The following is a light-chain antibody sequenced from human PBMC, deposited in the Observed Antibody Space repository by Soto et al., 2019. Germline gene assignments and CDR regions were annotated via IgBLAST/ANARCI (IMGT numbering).Light chain of an antibody. J-gene: IGLJ3*02. V-gene: IGLV2-14*01. Sequence: QSALTQPASVSGSPGQSITISCTGTSSDVGGYNYVSWYQQHPGKAPKFLIYEVSNRPSGVSNRFSGSKSVNTASLTISGLQAEDEADYYCSSYTSTNTWVFGGGTKLTVL. CDR2: EVS. CDR1: SSDVGGYNY. CDR3: SSYTSTNTWV.